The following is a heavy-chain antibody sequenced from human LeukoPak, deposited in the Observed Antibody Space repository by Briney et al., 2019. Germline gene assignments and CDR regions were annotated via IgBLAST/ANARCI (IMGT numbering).Heavy chain of an antibody. V-gene: IGHV3-30*04. J-gene: IGHJ4*02. D-gene: IGHD6-19*01. Sequence: GGSLRLSCAASGFTFSSYAMHWVRQAPGKGLEWVAVISYDGSNKYYADSVKGRFTISRDNSKNTLYLQMNSLRAEDTAVYYCASQVTSSGWVGGDYWGQGTLVTVSS. CDR1: GFTFSSYA. CDR3: ASQVTSSGWVGGDY. CDR2: ISYDGSNK.